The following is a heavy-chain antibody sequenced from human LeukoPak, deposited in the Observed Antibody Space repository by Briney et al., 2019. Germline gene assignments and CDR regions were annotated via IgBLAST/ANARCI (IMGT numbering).Heavy chain of an antibody. CDR3: ARETHMYCKSNSCYGYFDL. V-gene: IGHV4-61*02. D-gene: IGHD2-2*01. J-gene: IGHJ2*01. CDR2: IYTSGST. CDR1: GGSIYSGTYY. Sequence: SQTLSLTCSVSGGSIYSGTYYWSWIRQPAGKGLEWIGRIYTSGSTNYHPSLKSRVTVSLDISKNQFSLKLSSVTAADTAVYYCARETHMYCKSNSCYGYFDLWGRSTLVTVSS.